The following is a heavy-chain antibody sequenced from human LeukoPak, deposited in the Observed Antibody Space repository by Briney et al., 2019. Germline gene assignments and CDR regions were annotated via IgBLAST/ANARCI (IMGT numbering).Heavy chain of an antibody. CDR1: GFTFSSYA. Sequence: PGGSLRLSCAASGFTFSSYAMSWVRQAPGKGLEWVSAISGSGGSTYYADSVKGRFTISRDNSKNTLYLQMNSLRAEDTALYYCAKSLWFGELLDGDYGMDVWGQGTTVTVSS. CDR3: AKSLWFGELLDGDYGMDV. J-gene: IGHJ6*02. CDR2: ISGSGGST. V-gene: IGHV3-23*01. D-gene: IGHD3-10*01.